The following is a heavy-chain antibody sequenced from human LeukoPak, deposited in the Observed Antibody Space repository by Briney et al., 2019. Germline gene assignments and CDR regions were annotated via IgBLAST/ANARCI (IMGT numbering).Heavy chain of an antibody. CDR3: AKSTHPYDFWSGFGFDI. CDR2: ISHSGSP. CDR1: GYSITSGYY. D-gene: IGHD3-3*01. Sequence: PSETLSLTCSVSGYSITSGYYWGWTRQPPGKGLEWIGSISHSGSPYYNPSLETRVTISLDTSKNQFSLKVTSVTAADTAMYFCAKSTHPYDFWSGFGFDIWGQGTVLTVSS. J-gene: IGHJ3*02. V-gene: IGHV4-38-2*02.